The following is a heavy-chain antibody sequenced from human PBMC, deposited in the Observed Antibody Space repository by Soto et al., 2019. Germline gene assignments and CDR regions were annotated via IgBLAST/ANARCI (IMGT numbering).Heavy chain of an antibody. CDR3: ASQQLGPSYYYGMDV. CDR2: IIPIFGTA. CDR1: GGTFSSYA. Sequence: QVQLVQSGAEVKKPGSSVKVSCKASGGTFSSYAISWVRQAPGQGLEWMGGIIPIFGTANYAQKFPGRVTITADESTSTAYMALRSLRSEDTAVYSCASQQLGPSYYYGMDVWGQGTTVTVSS. V-gene: IGHV1-69*12. J-gene: IGHJ6*02. D-gene: IGHD6-6*01.